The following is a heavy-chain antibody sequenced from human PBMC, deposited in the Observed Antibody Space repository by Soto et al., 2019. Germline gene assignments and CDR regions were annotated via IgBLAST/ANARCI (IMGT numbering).Heavy chain of an antibody. D-gene: IGHD3-3*01. Sequence: GPTLVNPTQTLTLTCTFSGFSLSTSGVGVGWIRQPPGKALEWLALIYWDDDKRYSPSLKSRLTITKDTSKNQVVLTMTNMDPVDTATYYCAHTRREMEWLGDNYYYYCYMDVWCKGTTGTVSS. CDR1: GFSLSTSGVG. V-gene: IGHV2-5*02. J-gene: IGHJ6*03. CDR2: IYWDDDK. CDR3: AHTRREMEWLGDNYYYYCYMDV.